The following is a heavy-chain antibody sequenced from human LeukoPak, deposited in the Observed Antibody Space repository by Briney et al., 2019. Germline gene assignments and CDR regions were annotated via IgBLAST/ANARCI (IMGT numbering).Heavy chain of an antibody. CDR2: IYPGDSDT. V-gene: IGHV5-51*01. Sequence: GESLQIPCNVSGYSFTSYWIGWVRQMPGKGLEWMAIIYPGDSDTRYSPSLQGQVTISADKSISTTYLQWSSLKASDTAMYYCARSSDSSGYFDYFGYWGNVVIVTFSS. D-gene: IGHD3-22*01. CDR1: GYSFTSYW. CDR3: ARSSDSSGYFDYFGY. J-gene: IGHJ4*03.